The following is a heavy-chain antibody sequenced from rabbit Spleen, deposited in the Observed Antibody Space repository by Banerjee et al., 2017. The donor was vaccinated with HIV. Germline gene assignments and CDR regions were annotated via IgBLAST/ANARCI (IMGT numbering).Heavy chain of an antibody. J-gene: IGHJ4*01. V-gene: IGHV1S45*01. D-gene: IGHD1-1*01. Sequence: LQESGGGLFQPGGSLALTCTASGFSFSSRYWLCWVRQAPGKGLEWIACIYSGSGSTYYASWAKGRFTVSKTSSTTVTLQMTSLTAADTATYFCARDTGSGHYIDAYFDLWGQGTLVTVS. CDR2: IYSGSGST. CDR3: ARDTGSGHYIDAYFDL. CDR1: GFSFSSRYW.